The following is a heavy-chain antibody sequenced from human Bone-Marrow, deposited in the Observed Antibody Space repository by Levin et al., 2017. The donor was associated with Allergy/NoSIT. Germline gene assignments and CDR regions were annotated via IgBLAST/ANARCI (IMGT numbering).Heavy chain of an antibody. J-gene: IGHJ6*03. CDR2: ISSTSGYI. D-gene: IGHD3-16*01. V-gene: IGHV3-21*01. CDR1: GFTFSSYS. Sequence: GESLKISCEASGFTFSSYSINWVRQAPGKGLEWVSSISSTSGYINYADSVKGRFTISRDNAKNSLYLQMNSLRAEDTAVYYCAKVWGKDGPKPYYYYYYMDVWGKGITVTVSS. CDR3: AKVWGKDGPKPYYYYYYMDV.